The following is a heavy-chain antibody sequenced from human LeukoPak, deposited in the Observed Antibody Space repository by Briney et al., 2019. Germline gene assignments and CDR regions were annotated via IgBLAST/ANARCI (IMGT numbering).Heavy chain of an antibody. V-gene: IGHV3-30*02. Sequence: AXGFTFSSYGMXWVRQAPGKGLEXVAFIRYDGSNKYYADTVKGRFTISRDNSKNKVYMQMNRLRDEDTAVYYCAKGDYYDSSGYSLNFDYWGQGTLVTVSS. J-gene: IGHJ4*02. CDR3: AKGDYYDSSGYSLNFDY. CDR2: IRYDGSNK. CDR1: GFTFSSYG. D-gene: IGHD3-22*01.